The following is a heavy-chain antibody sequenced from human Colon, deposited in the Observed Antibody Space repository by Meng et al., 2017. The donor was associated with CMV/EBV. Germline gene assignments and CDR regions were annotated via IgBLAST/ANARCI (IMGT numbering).Heavy chain of an antibody. CDR1: GGSLIGTNW. J-gene: IGHJ4*02. CDR2: IFHSGAT. V-gene: IGHV4-4*01. Sequence: TLSLPCVCSGGSLIGTNWWNWVRQSPGGGLEWVGEIFHSGATNYNPSLKSRVTISIDNSKNQFSLKLTSVTDADTAVYFCGDPSADYWGQGVLVTVSS. CDR3: GDPSADY.